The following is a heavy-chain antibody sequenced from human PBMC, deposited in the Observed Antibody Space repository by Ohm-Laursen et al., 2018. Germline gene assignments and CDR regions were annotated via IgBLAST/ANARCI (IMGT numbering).Heavy chain of an antibody. Sequence: ASVKVSCKASGYTFDSFGITWVRQAPGQGLEWMGWISPSRDSTNYAQKFQGRVTMTRDTSTRTVYMELGSLRSEDTALYYCARGIVSIYFESSGYRAADYWGQGTLVTVSA. CDR2: ISPSRDST. V-gene: IGHV1-46*02. CDR3: ARGIVSIYFESSGYRAADY. D-gene: IGHD3-22*01. CDR1: GYTFDSFG. J-gene: IGHJ4*02.